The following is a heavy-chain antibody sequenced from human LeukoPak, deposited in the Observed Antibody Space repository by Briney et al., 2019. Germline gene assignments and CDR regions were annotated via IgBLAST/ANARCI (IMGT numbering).Heavy chain of an antibody. Sequence: GGSLRLSCAASGFTFSSYSMNWVRQAPGKGLEWVSSISSSSSYIYYADSVKGRFTISRDNAKNSLYLQMNSLRAEDTAVYYCARLYSGYDNDYFDYWGQGTLVTVSS. V-gene: IGHV3-21*04. J-gene: IGHJ4*02. CDR3: ARLYSGYDNDYFDY. CDR2: ISSSSSYI. D-gene: IGHD5-12*01. CDR1: GFTFSSYS.